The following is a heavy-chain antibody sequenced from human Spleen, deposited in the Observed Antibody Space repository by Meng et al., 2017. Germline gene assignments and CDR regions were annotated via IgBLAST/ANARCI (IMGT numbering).Heavy chain of an antibody. CDR1: GLYLSGDY. CDR2: INNRGKT. J-gene: IGHJ5*02. CDR3: ARDAGDL. Sequence: QVQLQKWGAGLLMASETLSPTCAVSGLYLSGDYWSWIRQTPGKGLEWIGEINNRGKTTYNPSLKSRVTMSIDTSEKQFSLKLSSVTAADTAVYYCARDAGDLWGQGTLVTVSS. V-gene: IGHV4-34*01.